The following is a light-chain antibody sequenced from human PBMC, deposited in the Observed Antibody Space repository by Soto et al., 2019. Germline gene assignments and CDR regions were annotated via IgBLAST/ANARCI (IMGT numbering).Light chain of an antibody. Sequence: EIVLTQSPVTLSLSPGDRATLSCRASQSVGTYLVWYQQRPGQAPRLLIYDASNRATGIPAKFSGSGSGTDFTLTISSLEAEDFAVYYCQQRRNAWTFGQGTKLEIK. CDR3: QQRRNAWT. V-gene: IGKV3-11*01. J-gene: IGKJ1*01. CDR1: QSVGTY. CDR2: DAS.